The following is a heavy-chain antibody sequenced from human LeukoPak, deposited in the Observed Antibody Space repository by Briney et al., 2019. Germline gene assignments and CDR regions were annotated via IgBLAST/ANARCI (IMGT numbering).Heavy chain of an antibody. CDR1: GGTFSSYA. Sequence: SVKVSCKASGGTFSSYAISWVRQAPGQGLEWMGGIIPIFGTANYAQKFQGRVTITADESTSTAYMELSSLRSEDTAVYYCARDAYNWNYGGAFDIWGQGTMVTVSS. J-gene: IGHJ3*02. V-gene: IGHV1-69*13. CDR2: IIPIFGTA. D-gene: IGHD1-7*01. CDR3: ARDAYNWNYGGAFDI.